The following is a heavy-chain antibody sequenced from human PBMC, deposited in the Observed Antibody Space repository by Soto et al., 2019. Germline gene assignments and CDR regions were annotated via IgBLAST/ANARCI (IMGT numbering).Heavy chain of an antibody. V-gene: IGHV4-31*03. CDR2: IYYSGST. CDR1: GGSISSGGYY. CDR3: ASQNEGGNPTFYYYGMDV. Sequence: SETLSLTCTVSGGSISSGGYYWSWIRQHPGKGLEWIGYIYYSGSTYYNPSLKSRVTISVDTSKNQFSLKLSSVTAADTAVYYCASQNEGGNPTFYYYGMDVWGQGTTVTVSS. J-gene: IGHJ6*02. D-gene: IGHD2-15*01.